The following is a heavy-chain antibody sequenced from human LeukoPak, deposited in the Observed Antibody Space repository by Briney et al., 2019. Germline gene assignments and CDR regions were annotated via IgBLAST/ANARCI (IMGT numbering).Heavy chain of an antibody. CDR2: INHSGRT. J-gene: IGHJ5*02. Sequence: SETLSLTCAVYGGSFSGYYWSWLRQPPGKGLEGIGEINHSGRTNYNPSLKSRVTISVDTSKNQFSLKLSSVTAADTAVYYCARDRVYDFWSGYPNWFDPWGQGTLVTVSS. CDR1: GGSFSGYY. CDR3: ARDRVYDFWSGYPNWFDP. D-gene: IGHD3-3*01. V-gene: IGHV4-34*01.